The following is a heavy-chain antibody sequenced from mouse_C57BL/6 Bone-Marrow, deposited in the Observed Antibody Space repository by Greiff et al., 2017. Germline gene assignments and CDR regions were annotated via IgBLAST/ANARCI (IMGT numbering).Heavy chain of an antibody. CDR1: GFSLTSYG. J-gene: IGHJ2*01. D-gene: IGHD1-1*01. V-gene: IGHV2-2*01. CDR3: ASSFITTVVRDY. CDR2: IWSGGST. Sequence: QVQLQQSGPGLVQPSQSLSITCTVSGFSLTSYGVHWVRQSPGKGLEWLGVIWSGGSTDNNAAFISRLSISKDNSKSQVFFKMNSLQADDTAIYYCASSFITTVVRDYWGQGTTLTVSS.